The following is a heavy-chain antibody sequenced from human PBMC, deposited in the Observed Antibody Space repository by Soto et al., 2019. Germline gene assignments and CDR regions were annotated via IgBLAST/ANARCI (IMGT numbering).Heavy chain of an antibody. V-gene: IGHV3-7*01. Sequence: GVSLRLSCAASGFSFSSYWMSWVRQAPGKGLEWVANIKQDGSEKYYVDSVKGRFTISRDNAKNSLYLQMNSLRAEDTAVYYCARFSTTVTTDAFDIGGQGTMVTV. CDR2: IKQDGSEK. J-gene: IGHJ3*02. D-gene: IGHD4-17*01. CDR3: ARFSTTVTTDAFDI. CDR1: GFSFSSYW.